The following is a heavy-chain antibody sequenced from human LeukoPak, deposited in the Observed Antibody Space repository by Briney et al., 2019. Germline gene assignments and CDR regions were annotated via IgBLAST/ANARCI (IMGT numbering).Heavy chain of an antibody. J-gene: IGHJ4*02. CDR2: ISSSSSTI. CDR1: GFTISSYS. D-gene: IGHD1-7*01. CDR3: ARAPEVGTPYYFDY. V-gene: IGHV3-48*04. Sequence: PGGSLRLSCAASGFTISSYSMNWVRQAPGKGLEWVSYISSSSSTIYYADSVKGRFTISRDNAKNSLYLQMNSLRAEDTAVYYCARAPEVGTPYYFDYWGQGTLVTVSS.